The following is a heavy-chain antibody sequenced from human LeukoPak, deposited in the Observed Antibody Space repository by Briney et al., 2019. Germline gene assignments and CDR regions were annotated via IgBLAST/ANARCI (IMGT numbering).Heavy chain of an antibody. CDR3: ARDPDYGDPY. CDR2: ITSSGTTR. Sequence: GGSLRLSCTVSGFTLTDHYMSWFRQSPGRGLEWISWITSSGTTRDYAGSVKGRFTISRDNTKNSAYLQMTNLRPDDTAVYYCARDPDYGDPYWGQGTLVTVSS. V-gene: IGHV3-11*01. CDR1: GFTLTDHY. J-gene: IGHJ4*02. D-gene: IGHD4-17*01.